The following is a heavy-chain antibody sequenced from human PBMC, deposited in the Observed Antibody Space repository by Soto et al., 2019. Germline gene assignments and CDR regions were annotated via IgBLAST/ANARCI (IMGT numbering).Heavy chain of an antibody. D-gene: IGHD6-19*01. J-gene: IGHJ4*02. CDR3: AREVAGTEY. CDR1: GGPVSSGSYY. Sequence: SETLSLTCTVSGGPVSSGSYYWSWIRQPPGKGLEWIGYIYYSGSTNYNPSLKRRVTISVDTSKNQFSLKLSSVTAADTAVYYCAREVAGTEYWGQGTLVTVSS. CDR2: IYYSGST. V-gene: IGHV4-61*01.